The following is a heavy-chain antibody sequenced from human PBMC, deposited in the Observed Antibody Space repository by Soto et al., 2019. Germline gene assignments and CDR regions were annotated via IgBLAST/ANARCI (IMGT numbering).Heavy chain of an antibody. Sequence: SVTLSLTCAVYGGSFIGYYWSWIRQPPGKGLEWIGEINHSGSTNYNPSLKSRVTISVDTSKNQFSLKLSSVTAADTAVYYCARAGYSSGWYDYWGKGTLVTVSS. J-gene: IGHJ4*02. V-gene: IGHV4-34*01. CDR3: ARAGYSSGWYDY. CDR2: INHSGST. CDR1: GGSFIGYY. D-gene: IGHD6-19*01.